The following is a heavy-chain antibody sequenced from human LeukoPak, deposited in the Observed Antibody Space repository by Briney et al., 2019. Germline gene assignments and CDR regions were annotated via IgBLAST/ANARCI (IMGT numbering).Heavy chain of an antibody. V-gene: IGHV3-21*01. Sequence: GGSLRLACAASGFTFSSYTMNWVRQAPGKGLEWVSSISASSSYIYYADSVKGRFTISRDNAKNSLYLQMNSLRAEDTAVYYCARVTMYYDILTGYYKPNWFDPWGQGTLVTVSS. CDR3: ARVTMYYDILTGYYKPNWFDP. CDR2: ISASSSYI. CDR1: GFTFSSYT. J-gene: IGHJ5*02. D-gene: IGHD3-9*01.